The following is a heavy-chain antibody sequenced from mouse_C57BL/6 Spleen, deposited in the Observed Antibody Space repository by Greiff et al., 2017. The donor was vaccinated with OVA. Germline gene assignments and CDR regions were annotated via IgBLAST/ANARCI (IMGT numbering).Heavy chain of an antibody. J-gene: IGHJ2*01. CDR1: GYTFTDYN. Sequence: VQLQQSGPELVKPGASVKMSCKASGYTFTDYNMHWVKQSHGNSLEWIGYFTPKNGGTSYNQKFKGKAPLTVNKSSSTAYMELRSLTSEDSAVYYCARYYGSERVYFDYWGQGTTLTVSS. D-gene: IGHD1-1*01. CDR2: FTPKNGGT. V-gene: IGHV1-22*01. CDR3: ARYYGSERVYFDY.